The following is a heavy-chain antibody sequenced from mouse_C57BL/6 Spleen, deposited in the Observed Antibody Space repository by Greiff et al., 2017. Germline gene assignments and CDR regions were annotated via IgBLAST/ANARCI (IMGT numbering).Heavy chain of an antibody. Sequence: VHVKQSGPVLVKPGASVKMSCKASGYTFTDYYMNWVKQSHGKSLEWIGVINPYNGGTSYNQKFKGKATLTVDKSSSTAYMELNSLTSEDSAVYYCARRGYGYDGDGAMDYWGQGTSVTVSS. CDR3: ARRGYGYDGDGAMDY. CDR1: GYTFTDYY. CDR2: INPYNGGT. V-gene: IGHV1-19*01. D-gene: IGHD2-2*01. J-gene: IGHJ4*01.